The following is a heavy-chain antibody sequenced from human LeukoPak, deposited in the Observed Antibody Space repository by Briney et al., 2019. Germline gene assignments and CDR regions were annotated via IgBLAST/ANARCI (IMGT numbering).Heavy chain of an antibody. CDR3: ARRPSGRYYYYGMDV. D-gene: IGHD3-10*01. V-gene: IGHV1-69*13. J-gene: IGHJ6*02. CDR1: GYTFTGYY. Sequence: SVKVSCKASGYTFTGYYMHWVRQAPGQGLEWMGGIIPIFGTANYAQKFQGRVTITADESTSTAYMELSSLRSEDTAVYYCARRPSGRYYYYGMDVWGQGTTVTVSS. CDR2: IIPIFGTA.